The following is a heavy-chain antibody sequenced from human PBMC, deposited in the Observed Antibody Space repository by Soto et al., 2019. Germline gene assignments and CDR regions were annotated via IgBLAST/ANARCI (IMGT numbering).Heavy chain of an antibody. V-gene: IGHV3-64*01. Sequence: GGSLRLSCAASGFTFSSYAMHWVRQAPGKGLEYVSAISSNGGSTYYANSVKGRFTISRDNSKNTLYLQMGSLRAEDMAVYYCAGKVDGFNPYDYWGQGTLVTVSS. CDR3: AGKVDGFNPYDY. D-gene: IGHD2-15*01. CDR2: ISSNGGST. J-gene: IGHJ4*02. CDR1: GFTFSSYA.